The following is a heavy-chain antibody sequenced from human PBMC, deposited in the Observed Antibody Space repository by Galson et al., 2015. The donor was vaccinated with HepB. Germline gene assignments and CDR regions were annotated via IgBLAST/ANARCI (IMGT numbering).Heavy chain of an antibody. CDR3: ARVPQLDFDY. V-gene: IGHV1-3*04. J-gene: IGHJ4*02. CDR1: GYTFSSYS. CDR2: TNTGNGNT. D-gene: IGHD2-2*01. Sequence: SVKVSCKASGYTFSSYSVHWVRQAPGQRLEWMGWTNTGNGNTKYSQRFQGRVTITRDTSASTAYMEVSSLRSEDTAVYYCARVPQLDFDYWGQGTLVTASS.